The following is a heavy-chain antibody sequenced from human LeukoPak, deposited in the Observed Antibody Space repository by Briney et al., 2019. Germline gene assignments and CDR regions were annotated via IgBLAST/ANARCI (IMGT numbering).Heavy chain of an antibody. V-gene: IGHV4-39*07. CDR2: IYYTGTT. CDR3: ARGHYYDSSGYYYSDYYYYYMDV. CDR1: GGSMTISNFY. D-gene: IGHD3-22*01. J-gene: IGHJ6*03. Sequence: KTSETLSLTCTVSGGSMTISNFYWAWIRQPPGKGLEWIGSIYYTGTTYYNPSLKNRVNFSVDTSKNQFSLRLSSVTAADTAVYYCARGHYYDSSGYYYSDYYYYYMDVWGKGTTVTVSS.